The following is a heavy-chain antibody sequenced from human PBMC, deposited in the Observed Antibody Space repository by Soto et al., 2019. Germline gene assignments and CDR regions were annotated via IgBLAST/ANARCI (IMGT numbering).Heavy chain of an antibody. CDR1: GGTXISYA. Sequence: SXKVSCKASGGTXISYASGWVRQAPGQGLEWMGGIIPIFGTANYAQKFQGRVTITADESTSTAYIELSSLRSEDTAVYYCARGLRFDPWGQGTLGTVS. D-gene: IGHD2-15*01. CDR3: ARGLRFDP. CDR2: IIPIFGTA. V-gene: IGHV1-69*13. J-gene: IGHJ5*02.